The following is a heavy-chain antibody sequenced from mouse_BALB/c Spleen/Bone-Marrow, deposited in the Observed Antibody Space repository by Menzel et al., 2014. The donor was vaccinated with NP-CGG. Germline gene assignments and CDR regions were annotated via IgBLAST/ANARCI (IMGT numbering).Heavy chain of an antibody. CDR3: ARDAMDY. Sequence: EVQLQESGPDLVKPGASLKISCKASGSSFTGYYMYWLKQSHGKRLEWIGRVNPNHGGTTYNQKFKDKAILTVDKSSTIAYMELRSLTSEDAAVYYCARDAMDYWGQGTSVTVSS. V-gene: IGHV1-18*01. CDR1: GSSFTGYY. J-gene: IGHJ4*01. CDR2: VNPNHGGT.